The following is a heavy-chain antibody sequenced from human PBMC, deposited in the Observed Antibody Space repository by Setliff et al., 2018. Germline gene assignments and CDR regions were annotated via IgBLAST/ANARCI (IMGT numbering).Heavy chain of an antibody. CDR1: GGSISSSSYY. CDR2: IYYSGST. V-gene: IGHV4-39*07. D-gene: IGHD1-26*01. J-gene: IGHJ3*02. CDR3: ARVFPMVGATERRAFDI. Sequence: PSETLSLTCTVSGGSISSSSYYWGWIRQPPGKGLEWIGSIYYSGSTYYNPSLKSRVTISVDTSKNQFSLTLSSVTAADTAVYYCARVFPMVGATERRAFDIWGQGTVVTVSS.